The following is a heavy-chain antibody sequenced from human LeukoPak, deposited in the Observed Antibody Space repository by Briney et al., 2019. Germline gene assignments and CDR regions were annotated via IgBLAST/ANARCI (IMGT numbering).Heavy chain of an antibody. CDR2: INPNSGGT. D-gene: IGHD2-2*01. Sequence: ASVKVSCKASGYTFTGYYTHWVRQAPGQGLEWMGWINPNSGGTNSAQTFQGRVTMTRDTSISTAYMELRRLRSDDTAVYYCARHIVLMPAAMYAFDIWGQGTMVSVSS. V-gene: IGHV1-2*02. CDR3: ARHIVLMPAAMYAFDI. CDR1: GYTFTGYY. J-gene: IGHJ3*02.